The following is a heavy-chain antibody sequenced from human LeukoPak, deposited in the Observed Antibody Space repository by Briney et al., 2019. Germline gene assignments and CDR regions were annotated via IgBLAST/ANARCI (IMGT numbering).Heavy chain of an antibody. D-gene: IGHD5/OR15-5a*01. J-gene: IGHJ4*02. CDR1: GSTVISTY. CDR3: ARDASGYSVHDFYFDY. V-gene: IGHV3-66*01. CDR2: IYSGGST. Sequence: PGGSLRLSFAPSGSTVISTYMSGVRRPPGKGLEWASVIYSGGSTHYADSVKGRFTVSRDNSKNTLYLQMNSLRADDTAVYYCARDASGYSVHDFYFDYWGQGTLVTVSS.